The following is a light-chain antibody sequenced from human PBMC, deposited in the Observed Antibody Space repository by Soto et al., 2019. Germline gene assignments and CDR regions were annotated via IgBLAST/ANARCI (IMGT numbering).Light chain of an antibody. J-gene: IGKJ4*01. V-gene: IGKV3-11*01. CDR2: DAS. CDR1: QSVGSY. Sequence: EIVLTQSPATLSLSPGERAILSCRASQSVGSYLVWYQQKPGQAPRLLIYDASNRVTGIPARFSGSGSGTDFTLTISSLEPEDFAVYYCQQRSNWPPLTFGGGTKVEIK. CDR3: QQRSNWPPLT.